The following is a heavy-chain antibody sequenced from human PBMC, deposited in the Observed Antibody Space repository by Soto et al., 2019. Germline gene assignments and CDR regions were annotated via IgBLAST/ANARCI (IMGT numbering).Heavy chain of an antibody. J-gene: IGHJ4*02. CDR1: GGSISSSDW. Sequence: SETLSLTCAVSGGSISSSDWWSWVRQPPGKGLEWIGEISHSGNTNYSPSLRGRVTISVDKSKNQFSLKLTSVTAADTAVYYCARHNYGSGSTYFDYWGQGTLVTVSS. CDR2: ISHSGNT. CDR3: ARHNYGSGSTYFDY. V-gene: IGHV4-4*02. D-gene: IGHD3-10*01.